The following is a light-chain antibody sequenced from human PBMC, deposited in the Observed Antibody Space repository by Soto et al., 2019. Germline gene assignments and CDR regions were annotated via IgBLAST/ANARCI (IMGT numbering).Light chain of an antibody. CDR1: QTVSSSY. CDR2: GAS. Sequence: ETVLTQSPGTLSLSPGERASLSCRASQTVSSSYLAWYQQKPGQAPRLLIYGASSRATDIPDRFSGSGSGTDFTLTISRLEPEDFAVYYCRQYGSSPRTFGQGTKVEI. V-gene: IGKV3-20*01. J-gene: IGKJ1*01. CDR3: RQYGSSPRT.